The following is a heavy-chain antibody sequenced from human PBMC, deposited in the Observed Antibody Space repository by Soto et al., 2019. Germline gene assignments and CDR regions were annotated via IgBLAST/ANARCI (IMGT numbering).Heavy chain of an antibody. CDR1: GGSFSGYY. CDR3: ARGLPPRYSSSSGHLRFDP. V-gene: IGHV4-34*01. J-gene: IGHJ5*02. Sequence: QVQLQQWGAGLLKPSETLSLTCAVYGGSFSGYYWSWIRQPPGKGLEWIGEINHSGSTNYNPSLKSRVTISVDTSKNQCSLKLSSVTAADTAVYYCARGLPPRYSSSSGHLRFDPWGQGTLVTVSS. CDR2: INHSGST. D-gene: IGHD6-6*01.